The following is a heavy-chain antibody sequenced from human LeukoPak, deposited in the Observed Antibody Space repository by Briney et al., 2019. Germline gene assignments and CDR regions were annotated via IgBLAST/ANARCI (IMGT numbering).Heavy chain of an antibody. CDR2: ISAYNGNT. CDR1: GYTFTSYG. D-gene: IGHD4-17*01. V-gene: IGHV1-18*01. CDR3: AREGETTVKYYYYYGMDV. J-gene: IGHJ6*02. Sequence: ASVKVSCKASGYTFTSYGISWVRQAPGQGLEWMGWISAYNGNTNYAQKLQGRVTMTTDTSTSTACMELRSLRSDDTAVYYCAREGETTVKYYYYYGMDVWGQGTTVTVSS.